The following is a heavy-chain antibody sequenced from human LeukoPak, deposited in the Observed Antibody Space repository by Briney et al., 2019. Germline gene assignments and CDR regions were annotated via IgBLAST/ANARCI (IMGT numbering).Heavy chain of an antibody. J-gene: IGHJ4*02. D-gene: IGHD3-22*01. CDR1: GFTFSTYG. CDR2: ISTSSSYI. CDR3: AGRNYDSSGYYLSY. V-gene: IGHV3-21*01. Sequence: PGGSLRLSCAASGFTFSTYGMNWVRLAPGRGLEWVSFISTSSSYIYYADSVKGRFTISRDNAKNSLYLQMNSLRAEDTAVYYCAGRNYDSSGYYLSYWGQGTLVTVSS.